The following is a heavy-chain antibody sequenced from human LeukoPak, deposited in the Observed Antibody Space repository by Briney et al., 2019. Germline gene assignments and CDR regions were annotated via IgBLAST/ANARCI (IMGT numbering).Heavy chain of an antibody. Sequence: GGSLRLSCAASGFTFSSYGMHWVRQAPGKGLEWVAVISYDGSNKYYADSVKGRFTISRDNSKNTLYLQMNSLRAEDTAVYYCAKDRAYYYDSSGYSLDYWGQGTLVTVSS. CDR3: AKDRAYYYDSSGYSLDY. CDR2: ISYDGSNK. D-gene: IGHD3-22*01. V-gene: IGHV3-30*18. CDR1: GFTFSSYG. J-gene: IGHJ4*02.